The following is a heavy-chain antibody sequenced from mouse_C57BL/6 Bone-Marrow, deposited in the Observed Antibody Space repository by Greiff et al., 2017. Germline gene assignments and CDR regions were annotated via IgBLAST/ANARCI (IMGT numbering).Heavy chain of an antibody. CDR3: ARRSSGYGDWFAY. V-gene: IGHV5-6*02. CDR1: GFTFSSYG. J-gene: IGHJ3*01. CDR2: ISSGGSYT. Sequence: EVMLVESGGDLVQPGGSLKLSCAASGFTFSSYGMSWVRQTPDKRLEWVATISSGGSYTYYPDSVKGRFTISRDNAKNTLYLQMSSLKSEDTAMYYCARRSSGYGDWFAYWGQGTLVTVSA. D-gene: IGHD3-2*02.